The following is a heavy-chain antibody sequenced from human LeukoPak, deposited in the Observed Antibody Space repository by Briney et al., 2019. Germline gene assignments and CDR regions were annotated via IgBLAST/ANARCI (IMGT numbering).Heavy chain of an antibody. D-gene: IGHD3-22*01. CDR3: ARPPYPYYYDSSDEWAFDI. J-gene: IGHJ3*02. CDR1: GYTFTSYG. CDR2: ISAYNGNT. V-gene: IGHV1-18*01. Sequence: ASVKVSCKASGYTFTSYGISWVRQAPGQGLEWMGWISAYNGNTNYAQKLQGRVTMTTDTSTSTAYMELRSLRSEDSAVYYCARPPYPYYYDSSDEWAFDIWSQGTMVTVSS.